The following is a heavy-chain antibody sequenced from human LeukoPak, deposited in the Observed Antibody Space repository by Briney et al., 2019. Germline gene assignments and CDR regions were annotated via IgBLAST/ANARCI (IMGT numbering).Heavy chain of an antibody. V-gene: IGHV4-39*01. CDR2: IYYSGST. CDR3: ARADHGDYSMVDDY. D-gene: IGHD4-17*01. CDR1: GGSISSSSYY. Sequence: PSETLSLTCTVSGGSISSSSYYWGWIRQPPGKGLEWIGSIYYSGSTYYNPSLKSRVTISVDTSKNQFSLKLSSVTAADTAVYYCARADHGDYSMVDDYWGQGTLVTVSS. J-gene: IGHJ4*02.